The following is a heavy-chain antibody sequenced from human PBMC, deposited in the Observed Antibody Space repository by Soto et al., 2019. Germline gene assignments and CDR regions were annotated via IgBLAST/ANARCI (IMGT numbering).Heavy chain of an antibody. CDR2: INHSGST. D-gene: IGHD3-3*01. CDR3: ARVGGDYDFWSGYQPIYYYYGMDV. J-gene: IGHJ6*04. Sequence: PSETLSLTCAVYGGSFSGYYWSWIRQPPGKGLEWIGEINHSGSTNYNPSLKSRVTISVDTSKNQFSLKLSSVTAADTAVYYCARVGGDYDFWSGYQPIYYYYGMDVWGKGTTVTVSS. CDR1: GGSFSGYY. V-gene: IGHV4-34*01.